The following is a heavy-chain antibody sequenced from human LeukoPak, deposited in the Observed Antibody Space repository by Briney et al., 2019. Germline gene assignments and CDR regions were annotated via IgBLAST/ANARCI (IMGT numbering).Heavy chain of an antibody. V-gene: IGHV3-30-3*01. CDR3: ASSSGSPISSYYYYGMDV. Sequence: GRSLRLSCAASGFTFSSYAMPWVRQAPGKGLEWVAVISYDGSNKYYADSVKGRFTISRDNSKNTLYLQMNSLRAEDTAVYYCASSSGSPISSYYYYGMDVWGQGTTVTVSS. J-gene: IGHJ6*02. CDR1: GFTFSSYA. CDR2: ISYDGSNK. D-gene: IGHD3-10*01.